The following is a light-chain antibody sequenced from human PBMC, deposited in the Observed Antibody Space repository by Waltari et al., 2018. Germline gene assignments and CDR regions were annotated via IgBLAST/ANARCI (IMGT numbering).Light chain of an antibody. CDR1: QSVLYSSNNKNY. Sequence: DIVMTQSPDSLAVSLGERATINRKSSQSVLYSSNNKNYLAWYPQKPGQPPKLLIYWASTRESGVPDRISGSGSGTDFTLTISSLQAEDVAVYYCQQYYSTPFTFGPGTKVDIK. V-gene: IGKV4-1*01. CDR3: QQYYSTPFT. CDR2: WAS. J-gene: IGKJ3*01.